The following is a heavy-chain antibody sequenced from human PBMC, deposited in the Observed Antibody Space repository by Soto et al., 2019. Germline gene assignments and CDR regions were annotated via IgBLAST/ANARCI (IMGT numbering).Heavy chain of an antibody. V-gene: IGHV1-18*01. CDR3: ARMVVLMVYAIKYFDY. Sequence: ASVKVSCKASGYTFTSYGISWVRQAPGQGLEWMGWISAYNGNTNYAQKLQGRVTMTTDTSTSTAYMELRSLRSDDTVVYYCARMVVLMVYAIKYFDYWGQGTLVTVSS. CDR2: ISAYNGNT. D-gene: IGHD2-8*01. J-gene: IGHJ4*02. CDR1: GYTFTSYG.